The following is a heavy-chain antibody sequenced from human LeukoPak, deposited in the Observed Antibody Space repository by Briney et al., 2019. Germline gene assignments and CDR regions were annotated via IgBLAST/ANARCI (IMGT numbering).Heavy chain of an antibody. Sequence: SETLSLTCAVYGGSFSTYSWNWIRQPPGKGLEWIGEINHGGSTDYNPTLKSRVTTSVDTSKNQFSLKLSSVTAADTAVYYCAARRGIAPRPLGSWGQGTLVTVSS. CDR3: AARRGIAPRPLGS. J-gene: IGHJ5*02. V-gene: IGHV4-34*01. D-gene: IGHD6-6*01. CDR2: INHGGST. CDR1: GGSFSTYS.